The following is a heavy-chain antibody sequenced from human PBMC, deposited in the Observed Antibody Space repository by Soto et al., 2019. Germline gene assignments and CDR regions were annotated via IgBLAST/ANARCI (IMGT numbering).Heavy chain of an antibody. V-gene: IGHV3-30-3*01. CDR2: ISYDGSNK. Sequence: QVQLVESGGGVVQPGRSLRLSCAASGLTFSSYAMHWVRQAPGKGLEWVAVISYDGSNKYYADSVKGRFTISRDNSKNTLYLQMNSLRAEDTAVYYCARAPWGADPPPQSWFDPWGQGTLVTVSS. CDR1: GLTFSSYA. J-gene: IGHJ5*02. D-gene: IGHD7-27*01. CDR3: ARAPWGADPPPQSWFDP.